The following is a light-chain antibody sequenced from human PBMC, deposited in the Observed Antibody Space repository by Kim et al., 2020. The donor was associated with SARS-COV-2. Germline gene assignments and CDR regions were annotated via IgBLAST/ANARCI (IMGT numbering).Light chain of an antibody. CDR1: QSLLHRNRKTY. CDR3: MQTIQHPYS. V-gene: IGKV2D-29*01. Sequence: QPASISCKSSQSLLHRNRKTYLYWYLQKPGQPPQLLIYEVFNRFSGVPDRFSGSGSGTDFTLKISRVEAEDVGLYYCMQTIQHPYSFGQGTKLEI. CDR2: EVF. J-gene: IGKJ2*03.